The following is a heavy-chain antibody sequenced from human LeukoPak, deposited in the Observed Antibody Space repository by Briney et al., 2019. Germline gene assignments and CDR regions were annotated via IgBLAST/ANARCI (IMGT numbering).Heavy chain of an antibody. V-gene: IGHV3-66*01. CDR1: GFTVSSNY. J-gene: IGHJ5*02. Sequence: PGGSLRLSCAASGFTVSSNYMSWVRQAPGKGLEWVSVIYSGGSTYYADSVKGRFTISRDNSKNTLYLQMNSLRAEDTAVYYCASGGPMITFGGVIVHWGQGTLVTVSS. D-gene: IGHD3-16*01. CDR2: IYSGGST. CDR3: ASGGPMITFGGVIVH.